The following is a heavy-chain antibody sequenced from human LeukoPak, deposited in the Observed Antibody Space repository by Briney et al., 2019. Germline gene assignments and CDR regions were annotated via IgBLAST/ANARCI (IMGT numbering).Heavy chain of an antibody. J-gene: IGHJ4*02. V-gene: IGHV5-51*01. CDR2: VYPADSDT. CDR1: GYTFSDLW. Sequence: GESLKISCQASGYTFSDLWIGWVRQMPGQGLEWMGSVYPADSDTRYSPSFQGHVTISADKSISTAFLQWNSLKASDTAMYYCARRGRGYCSSTSCPYYFDYWGQGTLVTVSS. D-gene: IGHD2-2*01. CDR3: ARRGRGYCSSTSCPYYFDY.